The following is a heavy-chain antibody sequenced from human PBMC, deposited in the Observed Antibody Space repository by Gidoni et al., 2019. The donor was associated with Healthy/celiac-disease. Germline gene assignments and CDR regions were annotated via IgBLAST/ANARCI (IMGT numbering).Heavy chain of an antibody. Sequence: EVQLVQSGAEVKKHGESLKISCKGSGDSFTSYWIGWVRQMPGKGLEWMGIIYPGDSDTRYSPSFQGQVPISADKSISTAYLQWSSLKASDTAMYYCARPMLVRGVINDYWGQGTLVTVSS. CDR3: ARPMLVRGVINDY. D-gene: IGHD3-10*01. CDR2: IYPGDSDT. CDR1: GDSFTSYW. V-gene: IGHV5-51*01. J-gene: IGHJ4*02.